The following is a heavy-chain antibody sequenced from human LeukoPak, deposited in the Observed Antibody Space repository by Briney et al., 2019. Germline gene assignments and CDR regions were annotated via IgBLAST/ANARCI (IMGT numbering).Heavy chain of an antibody. CDR3: AKVKTVRATGGFDY. CDR2: IKQDGSEK. J-gene: IGHJ4*02. Sequence: GGCLRLSCAASGFTFSSYWMSWVRQAPGKGLEWVANIKQDGSEKYYVDSVKGRFTISRDHAKNSLYLQMNNLRPEDTAFYYCAKVKTVRATGGFDYWGQGTLVTVSS. V-gene: IGHV3-7*03. D-gene: IGHD1-14*01. CDR1: GFTFSSYW.